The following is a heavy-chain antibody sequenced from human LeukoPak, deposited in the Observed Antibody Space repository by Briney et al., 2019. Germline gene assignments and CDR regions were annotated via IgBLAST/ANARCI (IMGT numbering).Heavy chain of an antibody. CDR2: ISSSSSYI. V-gene: IGHV3-21*01. Sequence: GGSLRLSCVFSGFTFRNHGMHWVRQAPGKGLEWVSSISSSSSYIYYADSVKGRFTISRDNAKNSLYLQINSLRAEDTAVYYCARWEWGVAVAGDSYYYYMDVWGKGTTVTVSS. J-gene: IGHJ6*03. D-gene: IGHD6-19*01. CDR1: GFTFRNHG. CDR3: ARWEWGVAVAGDSYYYYMDV.